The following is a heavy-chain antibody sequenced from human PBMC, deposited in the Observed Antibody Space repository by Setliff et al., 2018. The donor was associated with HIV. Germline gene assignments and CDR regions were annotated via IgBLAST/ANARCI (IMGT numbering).Heavy chain of an antibody. V-gene: IGHV1-24*01. CDR2: FDPEDGET. CDR1: GYTLTELS. D-gene: IGHD6-19*01. Sequence: ASVKVSCKVSGYTLTELSMHWVRQAPGKGLEWMGGFDPEDGETIYAQKFQGRVTMTEDTSTDTAYMELSSLRSEDTAVYYCATDGAGAGIEPGAWFDPWGQGTLVTVPQ. J-gene: IGHJ5*02. CDR3: ATDGAGAGIEPGAWFDP.